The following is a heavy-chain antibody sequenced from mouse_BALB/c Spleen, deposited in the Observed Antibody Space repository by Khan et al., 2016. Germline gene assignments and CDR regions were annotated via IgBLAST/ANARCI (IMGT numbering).Heavy chain of an antibody. CDR2: ISYSGST. CDR3: ARSRTGPGAMDY. CDR1: GYSITSDYA. V-gene: IGHV3-2*02. J-gene: IGHJ4*01. Sequence: EGQLQESGPGLVKPSQSLSLTCTVTGYSITSDYAWNWIRQFPGKKLEWMGYISYSGSTSNNPSLKRRISIPRDTSKNQFFLQLNDLTTEDTATYYYARSRTGPGAMDYWGQGTSVTVSA. D-gene: IGHD4-1*01.